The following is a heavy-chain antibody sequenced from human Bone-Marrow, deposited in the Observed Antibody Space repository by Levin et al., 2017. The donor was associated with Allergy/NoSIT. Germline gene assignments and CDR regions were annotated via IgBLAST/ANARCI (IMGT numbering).Heavy chain of an antibody. CDR2: INQDGSGK. D-gene: IGHD1-26*01. V-gene: IGHV3-7*01. Sequence: ASMKVSCAASGITFSNYWMNWVRQAPGKGLEWVANINQDGSGKSYVGSVKGRFTISRDNAKNSLDLQMDSLRVEDTAVYYCSRDLYSGSYGGGDFWGRGTLVTVSS. CDR1: GITFSNYW. J-gene: IGHJ4*02. CDR3: SRDLYSGSYGGGDF.